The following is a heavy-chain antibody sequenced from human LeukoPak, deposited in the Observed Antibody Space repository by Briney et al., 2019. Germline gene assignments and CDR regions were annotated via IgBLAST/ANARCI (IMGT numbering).Heavy chain of an antibody. CDR1: GYSFTSYD. V-gene: IGHV1-8*03. CDR3: ARGGLYYDSSGPGGVRY. Sequence: SVKVSCKASGYSFTSYDINWVRQATGQGPEWMGWMNPNSGDTGYAQNFQDRVTITRDTSINTAYMELSSLRSDDTAVYYCARGGLYYDSSGPGGVRYWGQGTLVTVSS. D-gene: IGHD3-22*01. J-gene: IGHJ4*02. CDR2: MNPNSGDT.